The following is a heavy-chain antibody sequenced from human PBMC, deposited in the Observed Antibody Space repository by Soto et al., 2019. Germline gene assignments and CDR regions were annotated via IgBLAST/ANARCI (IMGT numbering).Heavy chain of an antibody. CDR3: AKDIVVVVAEQHGTRVGCYGMDV. CDR2: IWYDGSNK. D-gene: IGHD2-15*01. CDR1: GFTFSSYG. Sequence: GGSLRLSCAASGFTFSSYGMHWVRQAPGKGLEWVAVIWYDGSNKYYADSVKGRFTISRDNSKNTLYLQMNSLRAEDTAVYYCAKDIVVVVAEQHGTRVGCYGMDVWGQGTTVTVSS. V-gene: IGHV3-33*06. J-gene: IGHJ6*02.